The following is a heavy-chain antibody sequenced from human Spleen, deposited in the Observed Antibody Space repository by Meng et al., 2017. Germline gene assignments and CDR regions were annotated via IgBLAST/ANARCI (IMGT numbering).Heavy chain of an antibody. D-gene: IGHD3-10*01. CDR2: INHSGST. CDR3: ARSPRVGVLGY. V-gene: IGHV4-34*01. J-gene: IGHJ4*02. Sequence: QVQLQQRGAGLLKPSETLSLTCAVYGGSFSGYYWSWIRQPPGKGLEWIGEINHSGSTNYNPSLKSRVTISVDTSKNQFSLKLSSVTAADTAVYYCARSPRVGVLGYWGQGTLVTVSS. CDR1: GGSFSGYY.